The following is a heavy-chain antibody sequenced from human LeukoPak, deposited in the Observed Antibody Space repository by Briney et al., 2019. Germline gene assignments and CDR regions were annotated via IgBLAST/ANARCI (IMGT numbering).Heavy chain of an antibody. CDR1: GFTFISSA. D-gene: IGHD2/OR15-2a*01. Sequence: SVKVSCKASGFTFISSAMQWVRQARGQRLEWIGWIVVGSGNTNYAQKFQERVTITRDMSTSTAYMELNSLRSEDTAVYYCARSWAVQDTFYYFDDWGQGTLVTVSS. J-gene: IGHJ4*02. CDR2: IVVGSGNT. CDR3: ARSWAVQDTFYYFDD. V-gene: IGHV1-58*02.